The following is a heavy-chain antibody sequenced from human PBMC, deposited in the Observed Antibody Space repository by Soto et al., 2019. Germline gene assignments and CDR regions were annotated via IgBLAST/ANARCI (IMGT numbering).Heavy chain of an antibody. CDR3: AKGQKPQASYFDY. V-gene: IGHV1-69*02. CDR1: GGTFSSYT. J-gene: IGHJ4*02. CDR2: IIPILGIV. D-gene: IGHD5-12*01. Sequence: QVQLVQSGAEVKKPGSSVKVSCKASGGTFSSYTISWVRQAPGQGLEWMGRIIPILGIVNYAQKFQGRVTITADKSTSTAYMELSSLRSEDTAVYYCAKGQKPQASYFDYWGQGTLVTVSS.